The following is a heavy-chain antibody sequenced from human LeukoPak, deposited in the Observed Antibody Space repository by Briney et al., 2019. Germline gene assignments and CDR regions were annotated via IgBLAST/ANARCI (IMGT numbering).Heavy chain of an antibody. J-gene: IGHJ4*02. D-gene: IGHD6-19*01. CDR1: GFTFSSYG. CDR3: AKKLSGGWYFDY. V-gene: IGHV3-30*02. Sequence: GGSLRLSCVASGFTFSSYGMHWVRQAPGKGLEWVAFIRYDGTIAYYADSVKGRFTISRDNSKNTLYLLMSSLRPEDTAVYYCAKKLSGGWYFDYWGQGTLVTVSS. CDR2: IRYDGTIA.